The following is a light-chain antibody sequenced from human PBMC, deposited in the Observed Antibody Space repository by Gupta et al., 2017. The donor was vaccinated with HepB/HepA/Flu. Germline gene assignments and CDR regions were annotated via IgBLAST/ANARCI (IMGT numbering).Light chain of an antibody. CDR3: HRGNTWPWT. J-gene: IGKJ1*01. CDR1: QSISTC. Sequence: DIQITQSPSTLSASIGDRCTITCRASQSISTCLAWYQQEPGKAPKILIHSASNSHSPVPARFSGCGSALDFTLSIIRLQPDDFATYYSHRGNTWPWTFGRGTKV. CDR2: SAS. V-gene: IGKV1-5*03.